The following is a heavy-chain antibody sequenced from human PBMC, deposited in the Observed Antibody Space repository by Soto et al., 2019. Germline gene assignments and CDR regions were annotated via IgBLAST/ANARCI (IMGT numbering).Heavy chain of an antibody. Sequence: SETLSLTCTVSGGSISSGGYYWSWIRQHPGKGLEWIGYIYYSGGTHYNPSLKSRVTISVDTSKNQFSLKLSSVTAADTAVYYCGASYCSGGSCHRDGIDPWGQGALVTVSS. J-gene: IGHJ5*02. CDR1: GGSISSGGYY. D-gene: IGHD2-15*01. CDR3: GASYCSGGSCHRDGIDP. V-gene: IGHV4-31*03. CDR2: IYYSGGT.